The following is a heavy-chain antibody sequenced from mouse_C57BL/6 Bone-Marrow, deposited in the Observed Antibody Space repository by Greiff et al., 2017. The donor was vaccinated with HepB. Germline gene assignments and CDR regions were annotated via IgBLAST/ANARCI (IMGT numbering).Heavy chain of an antibody. CDR2: IYPRSGNN. V-gene: IGHV1-81*01. J-gene: IGHJ3*01. CDR3: ARSGVYYYGSTWFAY. D-gene: IGHD1-1*01. CDR1: GYTFTSYG. Sequence: VQLQQSGAELARPGASVKLSCKASGYTFTSYGISWVKQRTGQGLEWIGEIYPRSGNNYYNEKFKGKATLTADKSSSTAYMELRSLTSEDSAVYFCARSGVYYYGSTWFAYWGQGTLVTVSA.